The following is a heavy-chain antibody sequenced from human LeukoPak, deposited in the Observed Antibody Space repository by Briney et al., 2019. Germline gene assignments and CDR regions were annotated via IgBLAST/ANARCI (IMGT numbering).Heavy chain of an antibody. D-gene: IGHD2-2*01. CDR1: GFSFSGSW. CDR3: AKGGTGYCSRSSCLYYFPY. J-gene: IGHJ4*02. CDR2: INSDGSTT. V-gene: IGHV3-74*03. Sequence: GGSLRLSCAASGFSFSGSWMHWVRQAPAKGLVWVSRINSDGSTTTYADSVQGRFTISRDNAKNTLYLQMNSLRAEDTAVYYCAKGGTGYCSRSSCLYYFPYWGQGTLVTVSS.